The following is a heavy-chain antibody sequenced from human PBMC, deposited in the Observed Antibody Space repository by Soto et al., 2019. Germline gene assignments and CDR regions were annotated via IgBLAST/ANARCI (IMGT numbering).Heavy chain of an antibody. D-gene: IGHD6-6*01. J-gene: IGHJ6*02. CDR3: ARDMGYSSSSSSPYYYGMDV. Sequence: ASVKVSCKASGYTFTGYYMHWVRQAPGHGLEWMGWINPNSGGTNYAQKFQGRVTMTRDTPISTAYMELSRLRSDDTAVYYCARDMGYSSSSSSPYYYGMDVWGQGTTVTVSS. CDR1: GYTFTGYY. V-gene: IGHV1-2*02. CDR2: INPNSGGT.